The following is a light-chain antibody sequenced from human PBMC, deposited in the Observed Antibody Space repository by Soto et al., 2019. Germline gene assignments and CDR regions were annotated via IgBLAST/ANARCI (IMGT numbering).Light chain of an antibody. CDR2: GAS. V-gene: IGKV3-20*01. CDR1: QSVSSSF. Sequence: EIVLTQSPATLSLSPGERATLSCRASQSVSSSFLAWYQQKPGQAPRLLIYGASSRATGIPDRFSGSGSGTDFTLTISRLEPADFAVYYCQQYDNSPLTFGGGTKVEIK. J-gene: IGKJ4*01. CDR3: QQYDNSPLT.